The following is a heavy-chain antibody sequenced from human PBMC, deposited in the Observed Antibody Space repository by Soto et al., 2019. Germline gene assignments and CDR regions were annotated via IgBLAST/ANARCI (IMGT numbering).Heavy chain of an antibody. CDR2: MNPNSGNT. D-gene: IGHD3-3*01. V-gene: IGHV1-8*01. CDR1: GYTFTSYD. CDR3: ARGLDFWSGYYRSEYNWFDP. Sequence: QVQLVQSGAEVKKPGASVKVSCKASGYTFTSYDINWVRQATGQGLEWMGWMNPNSGNTGYAQKFQGRVTMTRNTSISTAYMELSSLRSEDTAVYYCARGLDFWSGYYRSEYNWFDPWGQGTLVTVSS. J-gene: IGHJ5*02.